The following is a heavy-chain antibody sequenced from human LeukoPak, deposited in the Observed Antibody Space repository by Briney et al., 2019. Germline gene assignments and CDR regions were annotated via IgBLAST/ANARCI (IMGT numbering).Heavy chain of an antibody. V-gene: IGHV4-4*09. CDR3: ARRLRTFFDY. CDR2: IYSGST. CDR1: GGSISAYY. J-gene: IGHJ4*02. Sequence: SETLSLTCTVSGGSISAYYWNWIRQSPGKGLKWIGYIYSGSTAYSPSLKSRVTISVDTSKNQFSLKLSSVTAADTAVYYCARRLRTFFDYWGQGTLVTVSS.